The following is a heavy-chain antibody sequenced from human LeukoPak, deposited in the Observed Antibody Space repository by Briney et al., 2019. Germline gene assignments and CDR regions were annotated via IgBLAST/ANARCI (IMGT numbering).Heavy chain of an antibody. CDR3: ARRGVVIRVILVGFHKEANYFDS. Sequence: GSLRLSCAASGFTFSSYAMSWVRQAPGKGLEWVAGISGSGGGTNYADSVKGRFTISRDNSKNTLYLQMSSLRAEDTAVYFCARRGVVIRVILVGFHKEANYFDSWGQGALVTVSS. D-gene: IGHD3-22*01. J-gene: IGHJ4*02. CDR2: ISGSGGGT. V-gene: IGHV3-23*01. CDR1: GFTFSSYA.